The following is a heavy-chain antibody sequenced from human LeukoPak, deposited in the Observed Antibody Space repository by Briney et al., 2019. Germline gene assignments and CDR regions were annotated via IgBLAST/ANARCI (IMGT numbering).Heavy chain of an antibody. J-gene: IGHJ6*03. D-gene: IGHD3-3*01. CDR1: GYSISSGYY. Sequence: SETLSLTCTVSGYSISSGYYWGWIRQPPGNGLEWIGSIYHSGSTYYNPSLKSRVTISVDTSKNQFSPKLSSVTAADTAVYYCPRVGPLYDFWSGYYRDYYYYYMDVWGKGTTVTVSS. CDR2: IYHSGST. V-gene: IGHV4-38-2*02. CDR3: PRVGPLYDFWSGYYRDYYYYYMDV.